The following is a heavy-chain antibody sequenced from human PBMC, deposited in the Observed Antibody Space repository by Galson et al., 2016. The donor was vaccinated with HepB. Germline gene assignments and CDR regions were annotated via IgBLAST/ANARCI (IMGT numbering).Heavy chain of an antibody. CDR3: ARVFMGLGY. J-gene: IGHJ4*02. CDR1: GFTFSSYA. CDR2: ISAIGGST. Sequence: SLRLSCAASGFTFSSYAMSWVRQAPGKRLEWVSAISAIGGSTYYIDSVKGRFTISRDNSMNTLYLQMNSLRADDTAVYYCARVFMGLGYWGQGTLVTVSS. D-gene: IGHD3-10*02. V-gene: IGHV3-23*01.